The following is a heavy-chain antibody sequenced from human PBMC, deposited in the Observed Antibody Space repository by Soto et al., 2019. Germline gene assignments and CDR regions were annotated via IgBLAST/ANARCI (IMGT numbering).Heavy chain of an antibody. Sequence: QVQLQESGPGLVKPSETLSLTCTVSGGSISSYYWNWIRQAPGKGLEWIGYIYYTGRTNYNPSLKSRVIMSVDTSKNQFSLKLTSVTAADTAVFYCARGGYGDPKYYGMDVWGQGTTVTVSS. V-gene: IGHV4-59*01. CDR2: IYYTGRT. CDR1: GGSISSYY. CDR3: ARGGYGDPKYYGMDV. J-gene: IGHJ6*02. D-gene: IGHD4-17*01.